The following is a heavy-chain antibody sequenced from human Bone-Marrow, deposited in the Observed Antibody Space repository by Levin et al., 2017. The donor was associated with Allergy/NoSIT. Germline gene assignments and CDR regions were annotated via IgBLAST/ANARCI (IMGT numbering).Heavy chain of an antibody. J-gene: IGHJ4*02. CDR3: ARERRFYSSEVRLLFTYYFDY. CDR2: ISYDGKSQ. Sequence: QSGGSLRLSCAASGFAFNNHAMHWVRQAPGKGLEWVALISYDGKSQYYGDSVKGRFTISRDYSKKTLYLQMNSLRAEDTATYYCARERRFYSSEVRLLFTYYFDYWGLGTLVTVSS. D-gene: IGHD6-19*01. CDR1: GFAFNNHA. V-gene: IGHV3-33*05.